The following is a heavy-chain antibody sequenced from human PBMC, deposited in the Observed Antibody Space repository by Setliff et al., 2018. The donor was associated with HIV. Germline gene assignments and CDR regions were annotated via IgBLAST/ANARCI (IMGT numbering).Heavy chain of an antibody. CDR3: ARGYGDFDR. J-gene: IGHJ4*02. V-gene: IGHV4-4*07. D-gene: IGHD4-17*01. Sequence: KPSETLSLTCTVSGGSMYSYYWSWIRQPAGKGLEWIGRMYASGGTNYNPSLQSRVTMSLDTSKNQFSLKLSSVTAADTAVYYCARGYGDFDRWGQGTLVTVSS. CDR1: GGSMYSYY. CDR2: MYASGGT.